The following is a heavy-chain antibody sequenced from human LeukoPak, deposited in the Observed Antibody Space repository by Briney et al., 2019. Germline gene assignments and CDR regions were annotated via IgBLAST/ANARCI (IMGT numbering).Heavy chain of an antibody. CDR2: ISYDGSTK. V-gene: IGHV3-30*04. J-gene: IGHJ4*02. D-gene: IGHD3-10*01. CDR3: AREADGYYGSGSSFDH. Sequence: PGTSLRLSCAASGSTFSSHAMHWVRQPPGKGLEWVSFISYDGSTKWYADSVKGRFTISRDNSKNTLYLQMNSLRDEDTAVYYCAREADGYYGSGSSFDHWGQGTLVTVSS. CDR1: GSTFSSHA.